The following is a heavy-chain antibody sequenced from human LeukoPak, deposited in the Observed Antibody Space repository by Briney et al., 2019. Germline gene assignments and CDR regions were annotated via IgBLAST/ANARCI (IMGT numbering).Heavy chain of an antibody. D-gene: IGHD2-21*02. CDR2: INSGSNYI. Sequence: GGSLRLSCAASGFTFSSYTINWVRQPPGKGLEWVASINSGSNYIFYEASVTGRFTISTDKGKNSLSLQMNSLRAEDTAVYYCARDRGGRVVVTATYFDSWGQGTLVTVSS. V-gene: IGHV3-21*01. CDR3: ARDRGGRVVVTATYFDS. J-gene: IGHJ4*02. CDR1: GFTFSSYT.